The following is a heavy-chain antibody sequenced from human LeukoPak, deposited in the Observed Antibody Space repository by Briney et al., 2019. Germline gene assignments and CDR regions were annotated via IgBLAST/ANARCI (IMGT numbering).Heavy chain of an antibody. CDR2: INHSGST. D-gene: IGHD6-13*01. CDR3: ARGGKAAAGNFHYYYYMDV. V-gene: IGHV4-34*01. CDR1: GGSFSGYC. J-gene: IGHJ6*03. Sequence: PSETLSLTCAVYGGSFSGYCWGWIRQPPGKGLEWIGEINHSGSTNYNPSLKSRVTISVDTSKNQFSLKLSSLTAADTAVYYSARGGKAAAGNFHYYYYMDVWGKGTTVTVSS.